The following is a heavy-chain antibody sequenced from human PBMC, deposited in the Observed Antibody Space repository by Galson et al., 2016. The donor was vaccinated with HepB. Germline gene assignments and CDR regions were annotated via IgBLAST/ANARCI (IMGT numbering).Heavy chain of an antibody. V-gene: IGHV3-30*18. D-gene: IGHD3-9*01. J-gene: IGHJ4*02. CDR3: AKSGILTGYFAF. Sequence: SLRLSCAASGFTFSSYVMHWVRQAPGKGLEWVALISFDGTNKYYADSVTGRFTISRDNSKNTVYLQMNSLRAEDTAVYYCAKSGILTGYFAFWGQGTPVIVSS. CDR1: GFTFSSYV. CDR2: ISFDGTNK.